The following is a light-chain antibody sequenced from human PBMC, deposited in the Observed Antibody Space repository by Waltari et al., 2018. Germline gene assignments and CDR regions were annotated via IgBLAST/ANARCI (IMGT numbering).Light chain of an antibody. CDR1: QSVSSN. CDR2: GAS. V-gene: IGKV3-15*01. Sequence: EVVMTQSPATLSVSPGERATLSCRASQSVSSNLAWYQQKPGQAPRLLIYGASTRATGIPARFSGSGSGTEFTLTISSLQSEDFAVYCCQQYNNWPRTFGGGTTVEIK. J-gene: IGKJ4*01. CDR3: QQYNNWPRT.